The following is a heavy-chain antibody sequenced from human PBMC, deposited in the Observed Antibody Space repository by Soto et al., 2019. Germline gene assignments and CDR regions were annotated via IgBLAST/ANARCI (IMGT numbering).Heavy chain of an antibody. CDR2: INSGNGDT. CDR1: GYIFTRYI. Sequence: ASVKVSCKDSGYIFTRYIIHWVRQAPGQSLEWMGWINSGNGDTKYSQKFQGRVTLSRDTSASTSYSELSSLRSEDTAVYYCAGTSYYYDSSGYYDAWFDPWGQGTLVTSPQ. CDR3: AGTSYYYDSSGYYDAWFDP. V-gene: IGHV1-3*01. J-gene: IGHJ5*02. D-gene: IGHD3-22*01.